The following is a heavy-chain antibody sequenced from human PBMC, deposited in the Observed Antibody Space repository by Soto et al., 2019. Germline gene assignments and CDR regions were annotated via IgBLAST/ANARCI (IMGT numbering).Heavy chain of an antibody. Sequence: QGQLVQSGDEVKKPGASVKVSCKASGYTFTSYGLSWVRQAPGQGLEWMGRIGAYNGNTNYAQKLQGRVTMTTDTSTGTAYMELRSLRSDDTAVYYCARDRCSGTSSAGDYYHYYMDVWGKGTTVTVSS. V-gene: IGHV1-18*01. CDR2: IGAYNGNT. D-gene: IGHD2-2*01. CDR1: GYTFTSYG. J-gene: IGHJ6*03. CDR3: ARDRCSGTSSAGDYYHYYMDV.